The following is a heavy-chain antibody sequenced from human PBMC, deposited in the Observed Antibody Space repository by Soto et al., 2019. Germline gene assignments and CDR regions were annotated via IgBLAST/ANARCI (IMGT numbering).Heavy chain of an antibody. CDR3: AREYLAATSSGMDV. CDR1: GFTFSSYG. D-gene: IGHD2-15*01. CDR2: IWYDGSNK. V-gene: IGHV3-33*01. Sequence: GGSLRVSCAASGFTFSSYGMHWVRQAPGKGLEWVAVIWYDGSNKYYADSVKGRFTISRDNSKNTLYLQMNSLRAEDTAVYYCAREYLAATSSGMDVWGQGTTVNVSS. J-gene: IGHJ6*02.